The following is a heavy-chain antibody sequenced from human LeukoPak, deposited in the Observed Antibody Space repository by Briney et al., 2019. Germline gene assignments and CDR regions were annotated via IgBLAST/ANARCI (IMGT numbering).Heavy chain of an antibody. Sequence: PSETLSLTCAVYGGSFSGYYWSWIRQPPGKGLEWIGYIYYSGSTNYNPSLKSRVTISVDTSKNQFSLKLSSVTAADTAVYYCARASVVVTRGGGYYYYMDVWGKGTTVTISS. CDR1: GGSFSGYY. V-gene: IGHV4-59*01. CDR3: ARASVVVTRGGGYYYYMDV. D-gene: IGHD2-21*02. CDR2: IYYSGST. J-gene: IGHJ6*03.